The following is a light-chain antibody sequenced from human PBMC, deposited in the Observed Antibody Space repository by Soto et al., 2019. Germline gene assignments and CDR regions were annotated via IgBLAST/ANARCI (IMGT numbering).Light chain of an antibody. J-gene: IGKJ1*01. CDR1: QSVGSF. CDR3: QQYDSSPKT. CDR2: GAS. V-gene: IGKV3-20*01. Sequence: EIVMTQSPATLSLSPGERATLSCRASQSVGSFLAWYQQKPGQAPRLLIYGASSRATGIPDRFSGTGSGTDFTLTISRLEPEDFAVYYCQQYDSSPKTFGQGTKVDIK.